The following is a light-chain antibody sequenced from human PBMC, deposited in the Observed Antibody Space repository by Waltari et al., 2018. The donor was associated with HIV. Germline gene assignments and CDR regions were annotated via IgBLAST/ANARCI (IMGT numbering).Light chain of an antibody. CDR3: MQGQQWPWT. Sequence: DIVITQSPRSLPVTLGRPASIPCRSSQGLVFSDGNTYLNWFQQRPGQSPRRIIYEVAYRDSAVPDRFSGSGSGTDFTLKISRVEAEDVGIYYCMQGQQWPWTFGQGTTVEIK. J-gene: IGKJ1*01. CDR1: QGLVFSDGNTY. CDR2: EVA. V-gene: IGKV2-30*01.